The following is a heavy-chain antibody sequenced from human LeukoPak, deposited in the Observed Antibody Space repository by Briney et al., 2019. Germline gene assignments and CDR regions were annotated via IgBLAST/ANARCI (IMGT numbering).Heavy chain of an antibody. D-gene: IGHD1-26*01. CDR2: IYPGDSDT. V-gene: IGHV5-51*01. CDR3: ARQRNEMWSPTDAFDI. CDR1: GYSFTSYW. J-gene: IGHJ3*02. Sequence: GESLKISCKGSGYSFTSYWIGWVRQMPGKGLEWMGIIYPGDSDTRYSPSFQGQVTISADKSINTAYLQWSSLKASDTAMYYCARQRNEMWSPTDAFDIWGQGTMVTVSS.